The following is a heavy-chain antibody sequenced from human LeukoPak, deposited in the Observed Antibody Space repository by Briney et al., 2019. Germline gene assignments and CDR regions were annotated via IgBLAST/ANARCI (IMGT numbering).Heavy chain of an antibody. CDR1: GYTFTSYD. V-gene: IGHV1-8*01. CDR3: ARGPTVAGIHN. J-gene: IGHJ4*02. D-gene: IGHD6-19*01. CDR2: MNPNSGNT. Sequence: VASVKVSCKASGYTFTSYDINWVRQATGQGLEWMGWMNPNSGNTGYAQKFQGRVTTTRNTSISTAYMELSSLRSEDTAVYYCARGPTVAGIHNWGQGTLVTVSS.